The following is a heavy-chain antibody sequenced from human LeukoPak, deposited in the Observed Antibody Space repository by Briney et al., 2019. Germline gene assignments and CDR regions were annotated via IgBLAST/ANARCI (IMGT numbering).Heavy chain of an antibody. Sequence: GGSLRLSCAASGFTFSSYWMSWVRQAPGKGLEWVANIKQDGSEKYYVDSVKGRFTISRDNAKNSLNLQMNSLRAEDTAVYYCAMGDYDILTGYHSPTGWYYWGQGTLVTVSS. J-gene: IGHJ4*02. CDR3: AMGDYDILTGYHSPTGWYY. CDR1: GFTFSSYW. D-gene: IGHD3-9*01. CDR2: IKQDGSEK. V-gene: IGHV3-7*01.